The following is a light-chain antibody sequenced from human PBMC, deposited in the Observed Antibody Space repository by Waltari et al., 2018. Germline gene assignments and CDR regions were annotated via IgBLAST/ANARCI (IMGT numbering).Light chain of an antibody. Sequence: LVLTQSPSASASLGAPVKLTCTLSSGQSSNIVAWMQQQPGKGPRFLMKVNSDGSHTKGDEIPDRFSCSSSGAERYLTISNVQSEDEAEYFCETGGHGSWVFGGGTKLNVL. J-gene: IGLJ3*02. V-gene: IGLV4-69*01. CDR3: ETGGHGSWV. CDR2: VNSDGSH. CDR1: SGQSSNI.